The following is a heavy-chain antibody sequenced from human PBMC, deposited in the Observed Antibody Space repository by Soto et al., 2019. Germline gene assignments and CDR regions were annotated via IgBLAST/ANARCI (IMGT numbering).Heavy chain of an antibody. CDR3: ARGTLGYCTYNTCTGGGFDV. J-gene: IGHJ3*01. CDR2: VIPIRGVT. V-gene: IGHV1-69*02. CDR1: GGTFGSYT. Sequence: QVQLVQSGAEVKKPGSSVKVSCKASGGTFGSYTMNWVRQAPGQGLEWMGRVIPIRGVTNYQQKFQDRVTMTADKSTSTAFMELSSLTSEDTAMYYCARGTLGYCTYNTCTGGGFDVWGQGTRVTVSS. D-gene: IGHD2-8*01.